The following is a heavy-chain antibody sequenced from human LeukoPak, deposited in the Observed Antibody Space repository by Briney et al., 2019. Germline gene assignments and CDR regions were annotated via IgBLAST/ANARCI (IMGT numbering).Heavy chain of an antibody. CDR1: GGSISSYY. V-gene: IGHV4-59*01. J-gene: IGHJ5*02. CDR3: AREAWCSSTSCDEEGNWFDP. D-gene: IGHD2-2*01. CDR2: IYYSGST. Sequence: SETLSLTCTVSGGSISSYYWSWIRQPPGKGLEWIGYIYYSGSTNYNPSLKSRVTISVDTSKNQFSLKLSSVTAADTAVYYCAREAWCSSTSCDEEGNWFDPWGQVTLVTVSS.